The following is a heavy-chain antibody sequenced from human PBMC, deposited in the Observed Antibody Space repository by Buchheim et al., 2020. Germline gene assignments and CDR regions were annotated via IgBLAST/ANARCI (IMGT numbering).Heavy chain of an antibody. Sequence: QVQLVQAGAEVKKPGSSVKVSCKASGGTFSSYAISWVRQAPGQRLEWMERIIPILGIANYAQNIQGRVTITADKSTSTAYMELSSLRSEDTAVYYCARTWGWWELLNYYYYGMDVWGQGTT. CDR2: IIPILGIA. CDR1: GGTFSSYA. CDR3: ARTWGWWELLNYYYYGMDV. D-gene: IGHD1-26*01. V-gene: IGHV1-69*04. J-gene: IGHJ6*02.